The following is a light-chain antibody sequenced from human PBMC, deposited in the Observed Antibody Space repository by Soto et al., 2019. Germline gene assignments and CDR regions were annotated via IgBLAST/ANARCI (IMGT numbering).Light chain of an antibody. CDR1: QSVSSN. J-gene: IGKJ1*01. CDR2: GAS. CDR3: QQYNNWPRT. V-gene: IGKV3-15*01. Sequence: EIVMTQSPATLSVSPGERATLSCRASQSVSSNLAWYQQKPGQAPRLLIYGASTRATGIPARFSGSGSGTEFTLTISSLQSKDFAVYYCQQYNNWPRTFVQATKVAIK.